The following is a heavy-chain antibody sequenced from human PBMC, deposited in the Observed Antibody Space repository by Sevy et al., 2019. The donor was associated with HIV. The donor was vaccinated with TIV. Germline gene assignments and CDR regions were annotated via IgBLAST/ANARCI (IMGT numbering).Heavy chain of an antibody. CDR3: AREGCTKPHDF. D-gene: IGHD2-8*01. J-gene: IGHJ4*02. CDR2: LSFGCGEV. Sequence: GGSLRLSCAASGFTFSKYSMSWVRQPPGKGLEWVSTLSFGCGEVNYADSVKGRFTISRDNSKSSVYLQMNNLRPEDTAVYYCAREGCTKPHDFWGQGTLVTVSS. V-gene: IGHV3-23*01. CDR1: GFTFSKYS.